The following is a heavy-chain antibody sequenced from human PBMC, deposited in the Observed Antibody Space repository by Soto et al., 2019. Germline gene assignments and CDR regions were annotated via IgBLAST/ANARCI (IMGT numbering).Heavy chain of an antibody. V-gene: IGHV3-33*01. CDR2: IWYDGSNK. J-gene: IGHJ6*02. CDR3: ARALPHYDFWSGYYLIYGMDV. D-gene: IGHD3-3*01. Sequence: VAVIWYDGSNKYYADSVKGRFTISRDNSKNTLYLQMNSLRAEDTAVYYCARALPHYDFWSGYYLIYGMDVWGQGTTVTVSS.